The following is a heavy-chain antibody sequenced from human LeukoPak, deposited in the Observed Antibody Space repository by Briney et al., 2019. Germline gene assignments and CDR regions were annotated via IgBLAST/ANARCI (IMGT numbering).Heavy chain of an antibody. CDR3: ARSRFESNVPFFDF. V-gene: IGHV4-4*07. CDR2: IYTSGST. D-gene: IGHD2-8*01. CDR1: GGSISSYY. J-gene: IGHJ4*02. Sequence: SETLSLTCTVSGGSISSYYWSWIRQPAGKGLEWIGRIYTSGSTNFNPSPKTRVTMSVDTSKNQFSLKLSSVTAADTAVYYCARSRFESNVPFFDFLGQGILVTVSS.